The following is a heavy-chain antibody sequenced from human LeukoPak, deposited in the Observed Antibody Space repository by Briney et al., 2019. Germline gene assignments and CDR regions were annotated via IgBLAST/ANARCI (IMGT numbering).Heavy chain of an antibody. V-gene: IGHV3-21*01. Sequence: GGSLRLSCAASGFTFSSYSMNWVRQAPGKGLEWVSSISSSSSYIYYADSVKGRFTISRDNAKNSLYLQTNSLRAEDTAVYYCARVFTDDSSGYYYQYFQHWGQGTLVTVSS. CDR1: GFTFSSYS. CDR3: ARVFTDDSSGYYYQYFQH. J-gene: IGHJ1*01. CDR2: ISSSSSYI. D-gene: IGHD3-22*01.